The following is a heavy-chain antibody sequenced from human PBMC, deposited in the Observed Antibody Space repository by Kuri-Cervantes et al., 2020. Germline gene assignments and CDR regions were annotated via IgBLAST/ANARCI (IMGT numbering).Heavy chain of an antibody. CDR2: IYYSGST. V-gene: IGHV4-59*12. CDR1: GGPISSYY. D-gene: IGHD3-3*01. J-gene: IGHJ6*02. CDR3: ARGPDYDFWSGYHYGMDV. Sequence: SETLSLTCTVSGGPISSYYWSWIRQPPGKGLEWIGYIYYSGSTNYNPSLKSRVTISVDTSKNQFSLKLRSVTAADTAVYYCARGPDYDFWSGYHYGMDVWGQGNTVTVLL.